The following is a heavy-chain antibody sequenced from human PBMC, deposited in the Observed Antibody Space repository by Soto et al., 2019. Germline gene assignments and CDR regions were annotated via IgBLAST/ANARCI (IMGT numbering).Heavy chain of an antibody. V-gene: IGHV1-18*01. D-gene: IGHD4-17*01. Sequence: GASVKVSCKASGYTFTSYGISWVRQAPGQGLEWMGWISAYNGNTNYAQKLQGRVTMTTDTSTSTAYMELRSLRSDDTAVYYCARERVDYGDYEDAFDIWGQGTMVTVSS. CDR1: GYTFTSYG. J-gene: IGHJ3*02. CDR3: ARERVDYGDYEDAFDI. CDR2: ISAYNGNT.